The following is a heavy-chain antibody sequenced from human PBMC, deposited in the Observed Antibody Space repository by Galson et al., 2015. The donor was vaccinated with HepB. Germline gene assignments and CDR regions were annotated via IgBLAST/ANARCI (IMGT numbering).Heavy chain of an antibody. Sequence: SLRLSCAGSGFTFSDHYMAWFRQAPGRGLEWVGHCRDRSMSYTTEFAASVKGRFSISRDDSRSSMYLQMNSLATEDTAIYYCAKLNLRAYTTVDYWGQGALVTVSS. V-gene: IGHV3-72*01. J-gene: IGHJ4*02. CDR1: GFTFSDHY. D-gene: IGHD3-16*01. CDR3: AKLNLRAYTTVDY. CDR2: CRDRSMSYTT.